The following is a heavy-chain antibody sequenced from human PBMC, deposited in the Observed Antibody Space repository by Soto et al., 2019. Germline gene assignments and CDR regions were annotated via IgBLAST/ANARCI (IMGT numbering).Heavy chain of an antibody. CDR2: IYYDGSKK. V-gene: IGHV3-33*01. CDR3: ARSPRVRGGTASRGC. Sequence: QVQLVESGGGVVQPGSSLRLSCAASGFIFDNFGMHWVRQAPGKGLEWVSVIYYDGSKKYYADSVRGRFNISRDNSKNMLYLQMDSLRAEDTATYSCARSPRVRGGTASRGCWGQGTLVTVSS. CDR1: GFIFDNFG. D-gene: IGHD3-10*01. J-gene: IGHJ4*02.